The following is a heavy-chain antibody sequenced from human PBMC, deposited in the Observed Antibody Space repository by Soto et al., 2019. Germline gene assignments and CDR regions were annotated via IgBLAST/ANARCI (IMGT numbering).Heavy chain of an antibody. CDR3: ARKYRSGWYHFDY. CDR1: GGSFSGYY. D-gene: IGHD6-19*01. CDR2: INHSGST. J-gene: IGHJ4*02. Sequence: ETLSLTCAVYGGSFSGYYWSWIRQPPGKGLEWIGEINHSGSTNYNPSLKSRVTISVDTSKNQFSLKLSSVTAADTAVYYGARKYRSGWYHFDYWGQGNLVTFSS. V-gene: IGHV4-34*01.